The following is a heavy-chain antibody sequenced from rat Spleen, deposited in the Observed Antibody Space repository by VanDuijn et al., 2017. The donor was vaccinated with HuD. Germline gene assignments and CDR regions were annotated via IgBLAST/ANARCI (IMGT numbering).Heavy chain of an antibody. D-gene: IGHD4-3*01. Sequence: EVQLVESGGGLVQPGRSMKLSCAASGFTFSNYYMAWVRQAPKKGLEWVASISSGGGNTYYRDSVKGRFTISRANSENTVYLQMNSLRSEDTATYYCAVAGYGYWGQGVMVTVSS. CDR3: AVAGYGY. V-gene: IGHV5-25*01. CDR1: GFTFSNYY. CDR2: ISSGGGNT. J-gene: IGHJ2*01.